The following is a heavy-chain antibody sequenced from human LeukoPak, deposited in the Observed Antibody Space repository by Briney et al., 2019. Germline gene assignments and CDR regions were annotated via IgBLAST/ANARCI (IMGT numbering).Heavy chain of an antibody. Sequence: GGSLRLSCAASRFTFSSYEMNWVRQAPGKGLEWVSYISSSGSTIYYPDSVKGRFTISRDNAKNSLYLQMNSLGAEDTAVYYCARGSYYYDSRGYAEGFFDYWGQGTLVTVSP. V-gene: IGHV3-48*03. D-gene: IGHD3-22*01. CDR2: ISSSGSTI. J-gene: IGHJ4*02. CDR1: RFTFSSYE. CDR3: ARGSYYYDSRGYAEGFFDY.